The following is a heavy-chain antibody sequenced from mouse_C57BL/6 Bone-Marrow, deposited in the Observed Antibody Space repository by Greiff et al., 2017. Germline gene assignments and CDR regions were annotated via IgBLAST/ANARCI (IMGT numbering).Heavy chain of an antibody. D-gene: IGHD2-3*01. V-gene: IGHV1-81*01. CDR2: LYPRSSTT. CDR3: SRDDGYPLYYYAMDY. J-gene: IGHJ4*01. CDR1: GYTFTSYG. Sequence: VQLQQSGAELARPGASVKMSCTASGYTFTSYGISWVKQRTGQGLEWIGELYPRSSTTYYNEKFKGKANLTADKSSSTGYMELRSLTSEDAAVYFCSRDDGYPLYYYAMDYWGQGTSGTVSS.